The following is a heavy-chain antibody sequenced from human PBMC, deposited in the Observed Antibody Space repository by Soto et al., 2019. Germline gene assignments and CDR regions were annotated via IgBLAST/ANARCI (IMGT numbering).Heavy chain of an antibody. J-gene: IGHJ4*02. V-gene: IGHV3-23*01. CDR3: AKHDYDSSGYGHGDFDY. D-gene: IGHD3-22*01. CDR2: ISATGGST. CDR1: GFTFSSYA. Sequence: LRLSCAASGFTFSSYAMSWVRQAPGKGLEWVSAISATGGSTYYADSVKGRFTISRDNSKNTLYLQMNSLRAEDTAVYYCAKHDYDSSGYGHGDFDYWGRGTLVTVSS.